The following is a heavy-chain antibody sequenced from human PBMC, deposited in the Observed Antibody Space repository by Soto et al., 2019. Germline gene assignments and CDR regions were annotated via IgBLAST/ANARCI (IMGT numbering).Heavy chain of an antibody. CDR3: ARLSDKSVTTSILYYYYYYMDV. J-gene: IGHJ6*03. CDR1: GGSISSGGYY. D-gene: IGHD4-17*01. Sequence: SETLSLTCTVSGGSISSGGYYWSWIRQHPGKGLEWIGYIYYSGSTYYNPSLKSRVTISVDTSKNQFSLKLSSVTAADTAVYYCARLSDKSVTTSILYYYYYYMDVWGKGTTVTVSS. V-gene: IGHV4-31*03. CDR2: IYYSGST.